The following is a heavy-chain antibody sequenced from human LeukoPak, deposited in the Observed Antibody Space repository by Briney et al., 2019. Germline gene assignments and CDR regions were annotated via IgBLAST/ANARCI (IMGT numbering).Heavy chain of an antibody. J-gene: IGHJ4*02. CDR2: INPNSDGT. Sequence: ASVKVSCKASGYTFTGYYMHWVRQAPGQGLEWMGWINPNSDGTNYAQNFQGRVTMTRDTSISTAYMELSRLRSDDTAVYYCARGEAPAARVDYWGQGTLVTVSS. CDR1: GYTFTGYY. CDR3: ARGEAPAARVDY. D-gene: IGHD2-2*01. V-gene: IGHV1-2*02.